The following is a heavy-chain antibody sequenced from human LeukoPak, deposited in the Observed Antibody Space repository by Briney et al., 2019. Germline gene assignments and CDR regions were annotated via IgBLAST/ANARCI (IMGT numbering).Heavy chain of an antibody. CDR3: ARVYRGSYYFDY. CDR1: GGSFSGYY. V-gene: IGHV4-34*01. CDR2: INHSGST. J-gene: IGHJ4*02. D-gene: IGHD1-26*01. Sequence: PSETLSLTCAVYGGSFSGYYWSWIRQPPGKGLEWIGEINHSGSTNYNPSLKSRVTISVDTSKNQFSLKLSSVTAADTAVYYCARVYRGSYYFDYWGQGTRVTVSS.